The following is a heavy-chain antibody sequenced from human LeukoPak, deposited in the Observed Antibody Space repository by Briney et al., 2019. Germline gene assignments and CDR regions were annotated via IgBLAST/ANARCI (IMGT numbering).Heavy chain of an antibody. CDR1: GGSISSSAYY. D-gene: IGHD2-21*02. CDR2: IFYSGAT. Sequence: PSETLSLTCTVSGGSISSSAYYWGWIRQPPVKGLEWIGSIFYSGATYYNPSLKSRVTISVDTSKNQFSLKLSSVTAADTAVYYCASAYCGGDCTPYWYFDLWGRGTLVTVSS. J-gene: IGHJ2*01. CDR3: ASAYCGGDCTPYWYFDL. V-gene: IGHV4-39*07.